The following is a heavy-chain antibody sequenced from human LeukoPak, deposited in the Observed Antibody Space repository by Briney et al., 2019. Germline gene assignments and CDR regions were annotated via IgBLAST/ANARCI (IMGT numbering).Heavy chain of an antibody. D-gene: IGHD1-26*01. Sequence: GGSLRLSCAASGFTFDDYGMSWVRQAPGKGLEWVSAISGSGGSTYYADSVKGRFTISRDNSKNTLYLQMNSLRAEDTAVYYCAKDLAESGSYSFDYWGQGTLVTVSS. CDR3: AKDLAESGSYSFDY. CDR1: GFTFDDYG. V-gene: IGHV3-23*01. J-gene: IGHJ4*02. CDR2: ISGSGGST.